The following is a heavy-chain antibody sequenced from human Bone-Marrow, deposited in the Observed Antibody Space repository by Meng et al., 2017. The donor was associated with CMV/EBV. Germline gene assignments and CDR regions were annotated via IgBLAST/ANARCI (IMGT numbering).Heavy chain of an antibody. CDR3: ARGLPYYDFWSGYFVSPDY. Sequence: GGSLRLSCAASGFTFSSYEMNWVRQAPGKGLEWVSYISSSGSTIYYADSVKGRFTISRDNAKNSLYLQMNSLRAEDTAVYYCARGLPYYDFWSGYFVSPDYWGQGTLVTVSS. CDR2: ISSSGSTI. CDR1: GFTFSSYE. J-gene: IGHJ4*02. V-gene: IGHV3-48*03. D-gene: IGHD3-3*01.